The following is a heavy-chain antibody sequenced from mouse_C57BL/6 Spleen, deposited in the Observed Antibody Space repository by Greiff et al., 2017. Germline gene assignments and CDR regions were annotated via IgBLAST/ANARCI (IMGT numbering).Heavy chain of an antibody. Sequence: EVKVEESGGGLVQPGGSMKLSCVASGFTFSNYWMNWVRQSPEKGLEWVAQIRLKSDNYATHYAESVKGRFTISRDDSKSSVYLQMNNLRAEDTGSYYCTGGLGLYWGQGTLVTVSA. CDR1: GFTFSNYW. V-gene: IGHV6-3*01. J-gene: IGHJ3*01. CDR3: TGGLGLY. D-gene: IGHD4-1*01. CDR2: IRLKSDNYAT.